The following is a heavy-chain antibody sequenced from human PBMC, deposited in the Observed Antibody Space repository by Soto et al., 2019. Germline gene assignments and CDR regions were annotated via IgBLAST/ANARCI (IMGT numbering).Heavy chain of an antibody. CDR3: ARELRDIVLVPAANYYMDV. D-gene: IGHD2-2*01. Sequence: GGSLRLSCAASGFTVSSNYMSWVRQAPGKGLEWVSVIFSGGSTFYADSVKDRFTISRDNSKNTLYLQMNSLRVEDTAVYYGARELRDIVLVPAANYYMDVWGKGTTVTVSS. J-gene: IGHJ6*03. V-gene: IGHV3-66*01. CDR2: IFSGGST. CDR1: GFTVSSNY.